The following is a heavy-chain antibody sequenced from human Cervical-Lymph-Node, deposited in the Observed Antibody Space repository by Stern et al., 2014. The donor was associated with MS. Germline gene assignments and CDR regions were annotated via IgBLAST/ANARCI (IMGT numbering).Heavy chain of an antibody. J-gene: IGHJ3*01. V-gene: IGHV1-24*01. CDR1: GYTLSELS. Sequence: QVPLVQSGTEVKKPGASVKVSCKVSGYTLSELSIHWVRQAPGQGLEWMGGFDPEDVETVFAQKLQGRVTVTEDTSTDTAYMELSSLTSADTAVYYCAAGLPRQQLWADDAFDLWGQGTMVTVSS. CDR2: FDPEDVET. D-gene: IGHD5-18*01. CDR3: AAGLPRQQLWADDAFDL.